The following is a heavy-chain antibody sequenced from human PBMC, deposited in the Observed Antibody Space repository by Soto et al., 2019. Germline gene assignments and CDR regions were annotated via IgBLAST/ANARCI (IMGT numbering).Heavy chain of an antibody. V-gene: IGHV4-30-2*01. CDR2: IYHSGST. CDR1: GGSISSGGYS. CDR3: ARAYYDFWSGYYRHFDY. Sequence: PSETLSLTCAVSGGSISSGGYSWSWTRQPPGKGLEWIGYIYHSGSTYYNPSLKSRVTISVDRSKNQFSLKLSSVTAADTAVYYCARAYYDFWSGYYRHFDYWGQGTLVTVSS. J-gene: IGHJ4*02. D-gene: IGHD3-3*01.